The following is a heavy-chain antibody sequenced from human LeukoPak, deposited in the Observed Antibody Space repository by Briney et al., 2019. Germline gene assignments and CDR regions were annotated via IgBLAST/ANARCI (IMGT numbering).Heavy chain of an antibody. D-gene: IGHD3-22*01. V-gene: IGHV3-21*04. CDR2: VSSSSAYI. Sequence: GGSLRLSCAASGFTFINYNMNWVRQAPGKGLEWVSSVSSSSAYIYYADSVKGRFTISRDNAKNSLYLQMNSLRVEDTAVYYCARGLFLSGYLDAFDIWGQGTVVTVSS. J-gene: IGHJ3*02. CDR1: GFTFINYN. CDR3: ARGLFLSGYLDAFDI.